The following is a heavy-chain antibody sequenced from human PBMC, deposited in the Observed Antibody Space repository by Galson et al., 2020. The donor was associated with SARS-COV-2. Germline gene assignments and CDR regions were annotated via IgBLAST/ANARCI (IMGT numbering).Heavy chain of an antibody. CDR1: GESFSGYC. CDR3: ARAPDVDILTGDYADGFDI. J-gene: IGHJ3*02. CDR2: INHSGTT. Sequence: SETLSLTCAVYGESFSGYCWSWIRQPPGKGLEWIGEINHSGTTNYNPSLKSRITMSVDMSKNQFSLKLSSVTAADTAVYYCARAPDVDILTGDYADGFDIWGQGTMVTVSS. V-gene: IGHV4-34*01. D-gene: IGHD3-9*01.